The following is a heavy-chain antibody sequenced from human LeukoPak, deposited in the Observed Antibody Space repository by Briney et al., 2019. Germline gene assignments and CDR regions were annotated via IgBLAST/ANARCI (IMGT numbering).Heavy chain of an antibody. D-gene: IGHD2-2*01. Sequence: GGSLRLSCAASGFTFSSYSMNWVRQAPGEGLEWVSSISSSSSYIYYADSMKGRFTISRDNAKNSLYLQMNSLRAEDTAVYYCARGVVPTPYYFDYWGQGTLVTVSS. CDR1: GFTFSSYS. CDR2: ISSSSSYI. V-gene: IGHV3-21*01. CDR3: ARGVVPTPYYFDY. J-gene: IGHJ4*02.